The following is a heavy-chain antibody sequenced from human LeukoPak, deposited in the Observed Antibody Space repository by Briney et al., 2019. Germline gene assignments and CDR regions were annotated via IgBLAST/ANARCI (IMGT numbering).Heavy chain of an antibody. CDR2: IYYSGST. D-gene: IGHD2-2*01. CDR1: GGSISSSSYY. Sequence: PSETLSLTCTVSGGSISSSSYYWGWIRQPPGKGLEWIGSIYYSGSTYYNPSLKSRVTISVDTSKNQFSLKLSSVTAADTAVYCCASGDIVVVPAAMDHWGQGTLVTVSS. V-gene: IGHV4-39*01. J-gene: IGHJ4*02. CDR3: ASGDIVVVPAAMDH.